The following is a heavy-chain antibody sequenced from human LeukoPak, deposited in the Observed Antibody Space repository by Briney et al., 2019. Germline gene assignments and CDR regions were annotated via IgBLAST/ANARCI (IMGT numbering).Heavy chain of an antibody. Sequence: SETLSLTCTVSGGSISSYYWSWIRQPPGKGLEWIGYIYYSGSTNYNPSLKSRVTISVDTSKNQFSLKLSSVTAADTAVYYCARAYYDSSGPVYFDYWGQGTLVTVSS. J-gene: IGHJ4*02. V-gene: IGHV4-59*12. CDR1: GGSISSYY. D-gene: IGHD3-22*01. CDR3: ARAYYDSSGPVYFDY. CDR2: IYYSGST.